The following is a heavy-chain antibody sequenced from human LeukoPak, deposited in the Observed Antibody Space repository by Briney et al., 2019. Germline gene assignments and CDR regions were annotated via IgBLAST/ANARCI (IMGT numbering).Heavy chain of an antibody. D-gene: IGHD3-10*01. CDR3: ARKRGSTDYYFDY. J-gene: IGHJ4*02. CDR1: GFTFSVYA. CDR2: ISDSGGIT. Sequence: GGSLRLSCAAPGFTFSVYAMRWVRQAPGKGLEWVSSISDSGGITYYADSVKGRFTVSRDNSKNTLYLQMNSLRAEDTAVYYCARKRGSTDYYFDYWGQGTLVTVSS. V-gene: IGHV3-23*01.